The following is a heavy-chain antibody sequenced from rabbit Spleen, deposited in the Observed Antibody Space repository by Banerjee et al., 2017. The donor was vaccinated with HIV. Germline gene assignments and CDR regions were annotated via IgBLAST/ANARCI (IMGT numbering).Heavy chain of an antibody. CDR3: ARDGAGGSYFAL. CDR2: IDPVFGIT. Sequence: QLVESRGGLVQPGGSLKLSCKASGFTLSSYYMNWVRQAPGKGLEWIGYIDPVFGITYYASWVNGRFSISRENAQNTVSLQMTSLTAADTATYFCARDGAGGSYFALWGQGTLVTVS. J-gene: IGHJ4*01. V-gene: IGHV1S7*01. D-gene: IGHD8-1*01. CDR1: GFTLSSYY.